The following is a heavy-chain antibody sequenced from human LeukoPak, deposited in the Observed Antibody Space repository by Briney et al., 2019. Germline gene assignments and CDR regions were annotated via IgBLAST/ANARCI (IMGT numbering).Heavy chain of an antibody. V-gene: IGHV3-30*18. CDR2: ISYDGSNK. D-gene: IGHD3-10*01. Sequence: GGSLRLSCAASGFTFSAYGIHWARQAPGKGLEWVAVISYDGSNKYYVDSVKGRFTISRDNSKNTLYLQMNSLRAEDTALYYCAKDRVGRNYYGSGSYPWMPDRPAPDAFDTWGQGTMVTVSS. CDR1: GFTFSAYG. J-gene: IGHJ3*02. CDR3: AKDRVGRNYYGSGSYPWMPDRPAPDAFDT.